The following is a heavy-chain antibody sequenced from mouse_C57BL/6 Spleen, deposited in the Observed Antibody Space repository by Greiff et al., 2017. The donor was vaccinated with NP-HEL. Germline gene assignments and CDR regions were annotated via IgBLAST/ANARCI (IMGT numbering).Heavy chain of an antibody. CDR1: GFTFSDYG. V-gene: IGHV5-17*01. CDR3: ARPYPPFAY. J-gene: IGHJ3*01. D-gene: IGHD2-10*01. Sequence: EVKVVESGGGLVKPGGSLKLSCAASGFTFSDYGMHWVRQAPEKGLEWVAYISSGSSTIYYADTVKGRFTISRDNAKNTLFLQMTSLRSEDTAMYYCARPYPPFAYWGQGTLVTVSA. CDR2: ISSGSSTI.